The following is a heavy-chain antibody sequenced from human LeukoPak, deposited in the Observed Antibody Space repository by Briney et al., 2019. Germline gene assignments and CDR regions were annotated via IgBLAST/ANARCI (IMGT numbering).Heavy chain of an antibody. CDR2: IYYSGSN. CDR1: GGSINNYY. D-gene: IGHD6-19*01. V-gene: IGHV4-59*08. Sequence: PSETLSLTFTVSGGSINNYYWSWIRQPPGKGLEWIGYIYYSGSNNYNPSLKSRVTISVDTSKNQLSLKLSSVTAADTAVYYCARGIGWYYYRGQGTLVTVSS. CDR3: ARGIGWYYY. J-gene: IGHJ4*02.